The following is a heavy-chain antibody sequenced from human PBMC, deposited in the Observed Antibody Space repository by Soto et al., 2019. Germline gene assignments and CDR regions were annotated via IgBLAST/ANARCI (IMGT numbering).Heavy chain of an antibody. Sequence: GGSLRLSCAASGFTVSSNYMSWVRQAPGKGLEWVSVIYSGGSTYYADSVKGRFTISRDNSKNTLYLQMNSLRAEDTAVYYCARFLINILTGYRLNYLDYWGQGTLVTVSS. V-gene: IGHV3-66*01. CDR1: GFTVSSNY. J-gene: IGHJ4*02. D-gene: IGHD3-9*01. CDR2: IYSGGST. CDR3: ARFLINILTGYRLNYLDY.